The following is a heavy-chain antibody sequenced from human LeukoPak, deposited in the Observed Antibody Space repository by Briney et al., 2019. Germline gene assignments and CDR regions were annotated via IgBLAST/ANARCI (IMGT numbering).Heavy chain of an antibody. J-gene: IGHJ4*02. D-gene: IGHD2-2*01. CDR3: AGGYCSSTSCSEPMGFDY. CDR2: IIPIFGTA. Sequence: SVKVSCKASGGTFSSYAIIWVRQAPGQGLEWMGGIIPIFGTANYAQKFQGRVTITADESTSTAYMELSSLRSEDTAVYYCAGGYCSSTSCSEPMGFDYWGQGTLVTVSS. V-gene: IGHV1-69*13. CDR1: GGTFSSYA.